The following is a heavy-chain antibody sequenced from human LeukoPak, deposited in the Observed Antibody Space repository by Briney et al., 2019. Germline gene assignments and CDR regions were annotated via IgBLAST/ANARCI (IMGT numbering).Heavy chain of an antibody. J-gene: IGHJ4*02. CDR2: ISAYNGNP. CDR3: ARGPHLNYDILTGYYNDEYFDY. D-gene: IGHD3-9*01. V-gene: IGHV1-18*01. CDR1: GYTFTSYG. Sequence: ASVKVSCKASGYTFTSYGISWVRPAPGQGLEWMGWISAYNGNPNYAQKLQGRVTMTTDTSTSIAYMELRSLRSDDTAVYYCARGPHLNYDILTGYYNDEYFDYWGQGTLVTVSS.